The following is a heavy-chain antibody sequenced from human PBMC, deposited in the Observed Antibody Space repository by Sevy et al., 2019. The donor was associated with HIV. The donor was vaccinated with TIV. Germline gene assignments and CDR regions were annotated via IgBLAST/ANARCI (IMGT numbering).Heavy chain of an antibody. J-gene: IGHJ4*02. CDR3: AISSGFVY. CDR1: GFTFGDYA. Sequence: GGSLRLSCTASGFTFGDYALSWFRQAPGKGREWVAFIRSKIYGGTTEYAASVEGRFTFSRDDSKSIAYLQMNSLKTEDTAVYYCAISSGFVYWGQGTLVTVSS. CDR2: IRSKIYGGTT. D-gene: IGHD6-19*01. V-gene: IGHV3-49*03.